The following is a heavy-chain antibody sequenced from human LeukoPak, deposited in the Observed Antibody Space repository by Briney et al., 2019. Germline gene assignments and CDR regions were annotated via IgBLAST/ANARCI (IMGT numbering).Heavy chain of an antibody. CDR3: AIQQPGISVPGTIYAFDI. CDR2: INHSGTT. Sequence: SETLSLTCAVSGGSFSGYYWSWICQSPGKGLEWIVEINHSGTTNYNPSLKSRVTISVDTSKNQFSLKLSSVTAADTAAYYCAIQQPGISVPGTIYAFDIWGQGTMVTVSS. CDR1: GGSFSGYY. D-gene: IGHD6-13*01. J-gene: IGHJ3*02. V-gene: IGHV4-34*01.